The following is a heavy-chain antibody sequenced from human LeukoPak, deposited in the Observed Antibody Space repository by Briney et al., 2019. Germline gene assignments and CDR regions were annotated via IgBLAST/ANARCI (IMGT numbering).Heavy chain of an antibody. CDR3: ARDTYYYDSSGYYYFDY. CDR2: FHTSGST. J-gene: IGHJ4*02. Sequence: SETLSLTCTVSGGSISSSSYYWGWIRQPAGKGLEWIGRFHTSGSTNYNPSLKSRVTMSVDTSKNQFSLKLSSVTAADTAVYSCARDTYYYDSSGYYYFDYWGQGTLVTVSS. CDR1: GGSISSSSYY. D-gene: IGHD3-22*01. V-gene: IGHV4-61*02.